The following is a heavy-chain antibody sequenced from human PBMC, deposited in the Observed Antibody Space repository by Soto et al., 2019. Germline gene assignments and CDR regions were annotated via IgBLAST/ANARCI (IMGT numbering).Heavy chain of an antibody. CDR1: GYTFTSYG. Sequence: GASVKVSCKASGYTFTSYGISWVRQAPGQGLEWMGWISAYNGNTNYAQKLQGRVTMTTDTSTSTAYMELRSLRSDDTAVYYCARDYSSSWFFGLERNYYYGMDVWGQGTTVTVSS. V-gene: IGHV1-18*04. J-gene: IGHJ6*02. CDR2: ISAYNGNT. D-gene: IGHD6-13*01. CDR3: ARDYSSSWFFGLERNYYYGMDV.